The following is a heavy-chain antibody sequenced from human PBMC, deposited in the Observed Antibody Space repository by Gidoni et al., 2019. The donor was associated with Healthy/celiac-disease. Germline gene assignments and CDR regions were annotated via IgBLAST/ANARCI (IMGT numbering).Heavy chain of an antibody. V-gene: IGHV4-59*01. CDR3: ALRPYYYDSSGSYFDY. D-gene: IGHD3-22*01. Sequence: QVQLRESGQGLVKPSETLSRTCTVPGGSISSYYWSWIRQPPGKGLEWIGYIYYSGSTNYNPSLKSRVTISVDTSKNQFSLKLSSVTAADTAVYYCALRPYYYDSSGSYFDYWGQGTLVTVSS. J-gene: IGHJ4*02. CDR1: GGSISSYY. CDR2: IYYSGST.